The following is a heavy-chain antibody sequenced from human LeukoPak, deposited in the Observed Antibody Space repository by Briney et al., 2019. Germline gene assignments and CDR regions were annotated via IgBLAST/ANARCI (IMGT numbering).Heavy chain of an antibody. D-gene: IGHD6-19*01. CDR1: GFTSSSYA. Sequence: PGGSLRLSCAASGFTSSSYAMSWVRQAPGKGLEWVSAISGSGGSTYYADSVKGRFTISRDNSKNTPYLHMNSLRAEDTAVYYCARQWPGPYYFDYWGQGTLVTVSS. CDR3: ARQWPGPYYFDY. CDR2: ISGSGGST. V-gene: IGHV3-23*01. J-gene: IGHJ4*02.